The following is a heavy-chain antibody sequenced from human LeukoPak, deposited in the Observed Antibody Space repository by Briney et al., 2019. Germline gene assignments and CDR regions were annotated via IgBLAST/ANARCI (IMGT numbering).Heavy chain of an antibody. J-gene: IGHJ4*02. CDR3: ARDLVYGDYVSDC. CDR2: IYTSGST. V-gene: IGHV4-4*07. CDR1: GGSISSYY. Sequence: SETLSLTCTVSGGSISSYYWSWIRQPAGKGLEWIGRIYTSGSTNYNPSLKSRVTMSVDTTKNQFSLKLSSVTAADTAVYYCARDLVYGDYVSDCWGQATLATVHS. D-gene: IGHD4-17*01.